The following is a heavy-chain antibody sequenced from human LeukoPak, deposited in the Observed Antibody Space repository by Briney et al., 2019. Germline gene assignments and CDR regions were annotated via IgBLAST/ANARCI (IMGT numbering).Heavy chain of an antibody. Sequence: SETLSLTCAVYGGSFSGYYWSWIRQPPGKGLEWIGEINHSGSTNYNPSLKSRVTMSVDTSKNQFSLKVNSMTAADTAVYYCARPWHIVVGEYYFDYWGQGTLVTVSS. CDR3: ARPWHIVVGEYYFDY. J-gene: IGHJ4*02. CDR2: INHSGST. CDR1: GGSFSGYY. V-gene: IGHV4-34*01. D-gene: IGHD2-21*01.